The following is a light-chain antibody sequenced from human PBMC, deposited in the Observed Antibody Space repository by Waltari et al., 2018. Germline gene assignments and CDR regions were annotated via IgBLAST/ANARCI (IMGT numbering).Light chain of an antibody. Sequence: AIQITQSPSSLSASVGGSVTITCRENQGIRNDLGWYQQKSGKAPQLLIYAASTLQSGVPARFTGSGSGTEFTLTISSLQPEDLATYYCLQDYTYPRTFGQGTKVE. CDR3: LQDYTYPRT. V-gene: IGKV1-6*01. J-gene: IGKJ1*01. CDR2: AAS. CDR1: QGIRND.